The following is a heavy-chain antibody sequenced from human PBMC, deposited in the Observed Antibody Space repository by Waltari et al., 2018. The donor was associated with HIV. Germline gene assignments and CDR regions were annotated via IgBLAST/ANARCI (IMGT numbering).Heavy chain of an antibody. J-gene: IGHJ4*02. Sequence: QLQLQESGPGLVKPSETLSLTCTVSGGSISSSSYYWGWIRQPPGKGLEWIGSIYYSGSTYYNPSLKGRVTISVDTSKNQFSLKLSSVTAADTAVYYCARGWLQPPLFDYWGQGTLVTVSS. D-gene: IGHD5-18*01. CDR1: GGSISSSSYY. V-gene: IGHV4-39*07. CDR2: IYYSGST. CDR3: ARGWLQPPLFDY.